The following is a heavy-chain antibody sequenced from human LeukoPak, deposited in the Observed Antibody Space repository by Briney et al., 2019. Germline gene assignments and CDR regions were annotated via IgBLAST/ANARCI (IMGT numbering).Heavy chain of an antibody. J-gene: IGHJ3*02. Sequence: GGSLRLSCEASGFTFTNAWMNWVRQAPGKGPEWVGRMKSKRDGGATEYAAPVKGRFTISRDDSKNTVYLQMNSLRAEDTAVYYCARDEWRWLPSRVAFDIWGQGTMVTVSS. CDR1: GFTFTNAW. CDR2: MKSKRDGGAT. CDR3: ARDEWRWLPSRVAFDI. V-gene: IGHV3-15*01. D-gene: IGHD5-24*01.